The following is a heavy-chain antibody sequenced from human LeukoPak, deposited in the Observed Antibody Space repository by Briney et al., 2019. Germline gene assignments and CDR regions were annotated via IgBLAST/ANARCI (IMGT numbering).Heavy chain of an antibody. V-gene: IGHV3-23*01. J-gene: IGHJ4*02. D-gene: IGHD1-26*01. CDR2: ISGSGGST. CDR3: AKDLRVGATTHLGFFDY. CDR1: EFTFSDYY. Sequence: GGSLRLSCAASEFTFSDYYMSWIRQAPGKGLEWVLAISGSGGSTYYADSVKGRFTISRDNSKNTLYLQMNSLRAEDTAVYYCAKDLRVGATTHLGFFDYWGQGTLVTVSS.